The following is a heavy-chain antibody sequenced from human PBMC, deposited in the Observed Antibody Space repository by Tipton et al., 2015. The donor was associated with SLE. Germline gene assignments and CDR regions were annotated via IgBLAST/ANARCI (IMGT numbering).Heavy chain of an antibody. Sequence: QVQLVQSGAEVQKPGASVKVSCKASGYTFTNTGISWVRQAPGQGLEWMGWISAYNGNTKYSRRLQGRVTMTTDTSTRTAYMELRSLRADDTAVYYCAGGGDLDYWGQGTLVTVSS. J-gene: IGHJ4*02. D-gene: IGHD3-16*01. CDR2: ISAYNGNT. CDR3: AGGGDLDY. CDR1: GYTFTNTG. V-gene: IGHV1-18*01.